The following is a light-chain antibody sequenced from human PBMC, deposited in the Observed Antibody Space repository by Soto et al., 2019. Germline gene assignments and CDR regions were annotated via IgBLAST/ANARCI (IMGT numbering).Light chain of an antibody. CDR1: QSISSIY. J-gene: IGKJ2*03. V-gene: IGKV3-20*01. CDR2: ATS. CDR3: QQYGDGNSPRYS. Sequence: EVVLTQSPGTLSLSPGERVTLSCRASQSISSIYLAWYQQKPGQAPRLLIYATSSRATGIPDRFSGSGSGTDFTLTIGRLEPEDFAVYYCQQYGDGNSPRYSFGQGTRLEIK.